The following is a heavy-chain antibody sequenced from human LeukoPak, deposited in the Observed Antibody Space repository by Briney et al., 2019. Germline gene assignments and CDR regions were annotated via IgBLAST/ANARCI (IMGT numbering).Heavy chain of an antibody. D-gene: IGHD3-9*01. CDR1: GGSISSSSYY. V-gene: IGHV4-39*01. CDR3: ASGSSRYFDWLLDPFDY. Sequence: PSETLSLTCTVSGGSISSSSYYWGWIRQPPGKGLEWIGSIYYSGSTYYNPSLKSRVTISVDTSKNQFSLKLSSVTAADTAVYYCASGSSRYFDWLLDPFDYWGQGTLVTVSS. CDR2: IYYSGST. J-gene: IGHJ4*02.